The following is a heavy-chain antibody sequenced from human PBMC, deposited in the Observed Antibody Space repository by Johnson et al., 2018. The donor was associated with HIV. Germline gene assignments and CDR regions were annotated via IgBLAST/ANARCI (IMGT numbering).Heavy chain of an antibody. V-gene: IGHV3-15*01. CDR2: LKSKVDGATT. Sequence: EVQLVESGGSLVKPGGSLRLSCAVAGVSFNNAWMSWLRQVPGKGLEWVGRLKSKVDGATTDYAVPVKGRFSISGDDSQNTLYLEMTDLRTEDTAVYYCATHGALISGVDAFDIWGQGTMVTVSS. D-gene: IGHD3-3*01. CDR3: ATHGALISGVDAFDI. J-gene: IGHJ3*02. CDR1: GVSFNNAW.